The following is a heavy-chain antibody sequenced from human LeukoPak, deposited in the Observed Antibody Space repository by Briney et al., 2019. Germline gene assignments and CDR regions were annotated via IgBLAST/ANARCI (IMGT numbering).Heavy chain of an antibody. D-gene: IGHD6-19*01. CDR3: ARGVGAAVAY. V-gene: IGHV3-11*01. CDR1: GFTFSNYY. CDR2: INSGGTI. Sequence: GGSLRLSCAASGFTFSNYYMSWIRQAPGKGLEWVSCINSGGTIYSADSVKGRFTISRDNAKNSLYLQMNSLRAEDTAVYYCARGVGAAVAYWGQGTLVTVSS. J-gene: IGHJ4*02.